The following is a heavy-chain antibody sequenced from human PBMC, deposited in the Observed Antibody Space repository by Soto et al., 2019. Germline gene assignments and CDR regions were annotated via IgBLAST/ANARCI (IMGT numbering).Heavy chain of an antibody. Sequence: GGLVKVSCKASGYSFTDYHIHWVRQAPGQGLEWLGRINPKSGGTSTAQKFQGWVTMTTDTSISTASMELTRLTSDDTAIYYCARGDSTDCSNGVCSFFYNHDMDVWGQGTMVTVSS. D-gene: IGHD2-8*01. V-gene: IGHV1-2*04. CDR1: GYSFTDYH. CDR3: ARGDSTDCSNGVCSFFYNHDMDV. CDR2: INPKSGGT. J-gene: IGHJ6*02.